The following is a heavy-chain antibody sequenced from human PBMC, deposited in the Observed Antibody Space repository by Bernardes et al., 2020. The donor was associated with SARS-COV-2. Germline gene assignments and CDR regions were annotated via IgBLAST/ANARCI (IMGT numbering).Heavy chain of an antibody. D-gene: IGHD6-19*01. CDR1: GFNVNRDG. V-gene: IGHV3-23*01. CDR3: VKDWPASGWFY. CDR2: ISGNGVTT. J-gene: IGHJ4*02. Sequence: GGSLRLSCTTLGFNVNRDGMSWVRQAPGKGLEWVSAISGNGVTTNYAESVKGRFTISRDNSKNTLYLQMTSLRTEDTAVYFCVKDWPASGWFYWGQGTQVTVSS.